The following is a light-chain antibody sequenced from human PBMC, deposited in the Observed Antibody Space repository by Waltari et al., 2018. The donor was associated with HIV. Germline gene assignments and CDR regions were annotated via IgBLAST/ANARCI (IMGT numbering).Light chain of an antibody. Sequence: QSVLTQPPSVSGAPGPRVTLPSTVSSPNIGAAHDVHWYQQLPGTAPTLLIFGNSKRPSGVPDRFSGSKSGTSASLAITGLQAEDEADYYCQSYDSSLSVWVFGGGTKLTVL. CDR3: QSYDSSLSVWV. CDR2: GNS. V-gene: IGLV1-40*01. J-gene: IGLJ3*02. CDR1: SPNIGAAHD.